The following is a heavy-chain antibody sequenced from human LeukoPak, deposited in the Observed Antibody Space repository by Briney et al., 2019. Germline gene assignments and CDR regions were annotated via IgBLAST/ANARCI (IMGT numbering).Heavy chain of an antibody. J-gene: IGHJ4*02. D-gene: IGHD6-19*01. CDR3: AQGQYSSGPPPNY. Sequence: GRALRLSCAASGFTFSSYGMHWVRQAPGKGVEWVAVIWYDGSNKYYADSVKGRFTISRDNSKNTLYLQMNSLRAEDTALYYCAQGQYSSGPPPNYWGQGTLVTVSS. CDR1: GFTFSSYG. V-gene: IGHV3-33*06. CDR2: IWYDGSNK.